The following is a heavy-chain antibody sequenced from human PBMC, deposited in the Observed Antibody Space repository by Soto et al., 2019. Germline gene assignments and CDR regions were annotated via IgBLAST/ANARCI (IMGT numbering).Heavy chain of an antibody. CDR3: TRDRGSGSYYNPNWFDP. CDR1: GFTFGDYA. CDR2: IRSKAYGGTT. J-gene: IGHJ5*02. V-gene: IGHV3-49*03. Sequence: GGSLRLSCTASGFTFGDYAMSWFRQAPGKGLEWVGFIRSKAYGGTTEYAASVKGRFTISRDDSKSIAYLQMNSLKTEDTAVYYCTRDRGSGSYYNPNWFDPWGQGTLVTVSS. D-gene: IGHD3-10*01.